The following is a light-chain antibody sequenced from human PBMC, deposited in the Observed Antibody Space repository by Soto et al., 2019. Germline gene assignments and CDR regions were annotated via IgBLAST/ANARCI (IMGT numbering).Light chain of an antibody. V-gene: IGKV3D-15*01. CDR2: GAS. CDR1: QSISSL. Sequence: EILFTQSPATLPVSPGERATLSCRASQSISSLLAWHQQRPGQAPRLLIYGASTRDTGVPARFSGGGSGTEFTLTITGLQSEDFSVYWCQQYNNWPLTFGPGTRLDIK. J-gene: IGKJ5*01. CDR3: QQYNNWPLT.